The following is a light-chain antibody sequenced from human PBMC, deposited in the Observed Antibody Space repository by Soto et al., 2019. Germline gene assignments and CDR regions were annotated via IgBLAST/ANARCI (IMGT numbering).Light chain of an antibody. CDR1: QSVSSSY. CDR3: KQYVSSPQT. Sequence: EIVLTQSPGTLSLSPGERATLSCRASQSVSSSYLAWYQQKPGQAHRLLIYGAYNRATGSQDRFSGSGSGTDFTLTIRILEPEDFAMYFCKQYVSSPQTFGQGTKVDIK. CDR2: GAY. J-gene: IGKJ1*01. V-gene: IGKV3-20*01.